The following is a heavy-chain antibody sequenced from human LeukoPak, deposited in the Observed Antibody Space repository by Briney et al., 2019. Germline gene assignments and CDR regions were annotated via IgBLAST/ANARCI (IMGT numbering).Heavy chain of an antibody. CDR3: ARDSDIYLYGSCSLDY. J-gene: IGHJ4*02. Sequence: SETLSLTCTVSGGSISSSSYYWGWIRQPPGKGLEWIGSIYYSGSTYYNPSLKSRVTISVDTSKNQFSLKLSSVTAADTAVYYCARDSDIYLYGSCSLDYWGQGTLVTVSS. D-gene: IGHD2-15*01. CDR2: IYYSGST. V-gene: IGHV4-39*07. CDR1: GGSISSSSYY.